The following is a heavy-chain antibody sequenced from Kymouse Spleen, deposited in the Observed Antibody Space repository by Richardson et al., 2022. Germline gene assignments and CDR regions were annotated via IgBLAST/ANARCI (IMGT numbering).Heavy chain of an antibody. Sequence: EVQLVESGGGLVQPGRSLRLSCAASGFTFDDYAMHWVRQAPGKGLEWVSGISWNSGSIGYADSVKGRFTISRDNAKNSLYLQMNSLRAEDTALYYCAKDIWDSSGYYYFDYWGQGTLVTVSS. CDR2: ISWNSGSI. CDR3: AKDIWDSSGYYYFDY. D-gene: IGHD3-22*01. J-gene: IGHJ4*02. V-gene: IGHV3-9*01. CDR1: GFTFDDYA.